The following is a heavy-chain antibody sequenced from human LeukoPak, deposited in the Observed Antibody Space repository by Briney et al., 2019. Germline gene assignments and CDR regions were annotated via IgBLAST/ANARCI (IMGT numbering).Heavy chain of an antibody. V-gene: IGHV1-8*02. CDR1: GYTFSGYY. Sequence: ASVKVSCKASGYTFSGYYMFWVRQATGQGLEWMGWMNPNSGNTGYAQRFQGRVTMTRNTSISTAYMELSSLRSEDTAVYYCAREAHYYDSSGYGYWGQGTLVTVSS. J-gene: IGHJ4*02. CDR3: AREAHYYDSSGYGY. D-gene: IGHD3-22*01. CDR2: MNPNSGNT.